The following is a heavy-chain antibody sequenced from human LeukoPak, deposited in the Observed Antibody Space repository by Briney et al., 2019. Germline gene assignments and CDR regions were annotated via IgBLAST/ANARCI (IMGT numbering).Heavy chain of an antibody. CDR2: ISSSGSTI. J-gene: IGHJ4*02. V-gene: IGHV3-48*03. D-gene: IGHD6-19*01. CDR1: GFTFSSYE. Sequence: HSGGPLRLSRAASGFTFSSYEMNWVRQAPGKGLEWVSYISSSGSTIYYADSVKGRFTISRDNAKNSLYLQMNSLRAEDTAVYYCARGYSSVSYGGGWGQGTLVTDSS. CDR3: ARGYSSVSYGGG.